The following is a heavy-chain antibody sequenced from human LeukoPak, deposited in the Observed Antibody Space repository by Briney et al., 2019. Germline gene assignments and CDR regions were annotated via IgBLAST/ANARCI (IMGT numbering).Heavy chain of an antibody. CDR3: ARQSGDQAFDY. CDR1: GYSFTNYW. Sequence: GESLKISCKGSGYSFTNYWIGWVRQMPGKGLEWMGIIYPGDSDTRYSPSFQGQVTFSADKSISTAYLQWSSLKASDTAIYYCARQSGDQAFDYWGQGTLVTVSS. J-gene: IGHJ4*02. CDR2: IYPGDSDT. V-gene: IGHV5-51*01.